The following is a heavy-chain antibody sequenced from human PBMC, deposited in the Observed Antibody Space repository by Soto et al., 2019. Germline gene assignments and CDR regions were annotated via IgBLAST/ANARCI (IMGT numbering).Heavy chain of an antibody. J-gene: IGHJ4*02. V-gene: IGHV3-23*01. Sequence: GGSLRLSCAASGFKFSNYAMSWVRQAPGKGLEWVSLISATGGGTYYADSVKGRFTISRDNSHNTLYLQVHSLTAEDTAVHYCAKDRRAGGNSAFYFDFWGQGAQVTVSS. D-gene: IGHD3-16*01. CDR3: AKDRRAGGNSAFYFDF. CDR2: ISATGGGT. CDR1: GFKFSNYA.